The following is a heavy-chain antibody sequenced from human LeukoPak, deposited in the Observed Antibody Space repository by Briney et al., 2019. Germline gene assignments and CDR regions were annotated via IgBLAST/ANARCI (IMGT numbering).Heavy chain of an antibody. V-gene: IGHV3-11*01. J-gene: IGHJ4*02. CDR2: ISSSGSII. CDR3: ARTLDYDFWSGYYSFDY. D-gene: IGHD3-3*01. CDR1: GFTFSDYY. Sequence: PGGSLRLSCAASGFTFSDYYMSWIRQAPGKGLEWVSYISSSGSIIYYADSVKGRFTISRDNAKNSLYLQMNSLRAEDTAVYYCARTLDYDFWSGYYSFDYWGQGTLVTVSS.